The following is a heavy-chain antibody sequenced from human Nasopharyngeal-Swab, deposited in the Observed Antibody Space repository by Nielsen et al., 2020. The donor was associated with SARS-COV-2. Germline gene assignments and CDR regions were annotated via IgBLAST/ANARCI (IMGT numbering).Heavy chain of an antibody. J-gene: IGHJ4*02. CDR1: GYTFTSYA. Sequence: ASVKVSCKASGYTFTSYAMNWVRQAPGQGLEWMGWINTNTGNPTYAQGFTGRFVFSLDTSVSTAYLQISSLKAEDTAVYYCARDLDYIWVTGRYFDYWGQGTLVTVSS. CDR3: ARDLDYIWVTGRYFDY. D-gene: IGHD3-16*01. V-gene: IGHV7-4-1*02. CDR2: INTNTGNP.